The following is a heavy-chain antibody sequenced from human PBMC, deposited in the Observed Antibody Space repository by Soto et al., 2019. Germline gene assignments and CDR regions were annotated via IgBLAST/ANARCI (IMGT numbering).Heavy chain of an antibody. CDR3: ARQTTKYNWFDP. CDR1: GGSFSGYY. Sequence: PSETLSLTCAVYGGSFSGYYWSWIRQPPGKGLEWIGEINHSGSTNYNPSLKSRVTISVDTSKNQFSLKLSSVTAADTAVYFCARQTTKYNWFDPWGLGTLVTVSS. V-gene: IGHV4-34*01. D-gene: IGHD1-7*01. J-gene: IGHJ5*02. CDR2: INHSGST.